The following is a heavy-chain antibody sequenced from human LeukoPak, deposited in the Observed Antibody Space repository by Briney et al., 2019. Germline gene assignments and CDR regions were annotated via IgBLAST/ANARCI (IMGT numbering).Heavy chain of an antibody. CDR2: IYYSGST. J-gene: IGHJ3*02. D-gene: IGHD3-3*01. Sequence: SSETLSRTCTVSGGSISSYYWSWIRQPPGKGLEWIGYIYYSGSTNYNPSLKSRVTISVDTSKNQFSLKLSSVTAADTAVYYCARDRNYDFWSGYYQEAFDIWGQGTMVTVSS. V-gene: IGHV4-59*01. CDR1: GGSISSYY. CDR3: ARDRNYDFWSGYYQEAFDI.